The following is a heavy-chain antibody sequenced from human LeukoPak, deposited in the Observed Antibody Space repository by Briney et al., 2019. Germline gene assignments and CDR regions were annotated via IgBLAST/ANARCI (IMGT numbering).Heavy chain of an antibody. CDR3: ARGTYYYDSSGYWPLTFDY. J-gene: IGHJ4*02. Sequence: PSETLSLTCTVSGGSISSGGYYWSWIPQHPGKGLEWIGYIYYSGSTYYNPSLKSRVTISVDTSKNQFSLKLSSVTAADTAVYYCARGTYYYDSSGYWPLTFDYWGQGTLVTVSS. D-gene: IGHD3-22*01. V-gene: IGHV4-31*03. CDR2: IYYSGST. CDR1: GGSISSGGYY.